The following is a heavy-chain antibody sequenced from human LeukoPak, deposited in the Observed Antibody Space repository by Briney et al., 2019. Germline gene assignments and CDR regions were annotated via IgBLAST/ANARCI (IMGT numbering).Heavy chain of an antibody. CDR2: ISWNSGSI. D-gene: IGHD3-10*01. Sequence: GGSLRLSCAASGFTFDDYAMHWVRQAPGKGLEWVSGISWNSGSIGYADSVKGRFTISRDNAKNSLYLQMNSLRAEDTALYYCAKDSGPLLWFGELRVNWFDPWGQGTLVTVSS. CDR3: AKDSGPLLWFGELRVNWFDP. J-gene: IGHJ5*02. V-gene: IGHV3-9*01. CDR1: GFTFDDYA.